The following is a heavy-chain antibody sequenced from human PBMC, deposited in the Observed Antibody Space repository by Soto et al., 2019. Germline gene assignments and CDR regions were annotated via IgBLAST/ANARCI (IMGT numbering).Heavy chain of an antibody. J-gene: IGHJ6*02. V-gene: IGHV1-46*01. CDR3: ARGGSSPAFCYYCGMDV. D-gene: IGHD6-13*01. CDR2: INPSAGST. Sequence: QVQLVQSGAEVREPGASVKVSCKASGYSVANYFMHWVRQAPGQGLEWLGVINPSAGSTTYAQKFQGRFTMTWETSTNTVYMDLRSLRSEDTAIFYCARGGSSPAFCYYCGMDVWGQGTTVTVSS. CDR1: GYSVANYF.